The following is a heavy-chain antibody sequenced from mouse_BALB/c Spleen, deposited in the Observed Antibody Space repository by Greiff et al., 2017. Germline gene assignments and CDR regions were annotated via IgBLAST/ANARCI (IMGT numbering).Heavy chain of an antibody. V-gene: IGHV1-4*01. CDR3: AREGYGVDY. Sequence: VKLVESGAELARPGASVKMSCKASGYTFTSYTMHWVKQRPGQGLEWIGYINPSSGYTNYNQKFKDKATLTADKSSSTAYMQLSSLTSEDSAVYYCAREGYGVDYWGQGTTLTVSS. CDR1: GYTFTSYT. J-gene: IGHJ2*01. D-gene: IGHD2-14*01. CDR2: INPSSGYT.